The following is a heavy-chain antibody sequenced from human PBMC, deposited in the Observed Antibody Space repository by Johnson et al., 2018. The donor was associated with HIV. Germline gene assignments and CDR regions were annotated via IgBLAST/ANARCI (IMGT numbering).Heavy chain of an antibody. J-gene: IGHJ3*02. CDR1: GFTFSSYA. CDR2: ISGSGGST. CDR3: ARAGYYVGAFDI. Sequence: VQLVESGGGLVQPGGSLRLSCAASGFTFSSYAMSWVRQAPGKGLEWVSAISGSGGSTYYADSVKGRFTISRDNSKNTLYLQMNSLRAEDTAVYFCARAGYYVGAFDIWGQGTMVTVSS. D-gene: IGHD1-26*01. V-gene: IGHV3-23*04.